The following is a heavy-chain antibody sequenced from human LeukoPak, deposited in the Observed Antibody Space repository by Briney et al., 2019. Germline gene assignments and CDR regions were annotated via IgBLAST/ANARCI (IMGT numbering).Heavy chain of an antibody. J-gene: IGHJ4*02. V-gene: IGHV1-69*13. CDR1: GYTFTSYG. CDR3: ARAPTKNYYDSSGYYSASSPYYFDY. CDR2: IIPIFGTA. Sequence: ASVKASCKASGYTFTSYGISWVRQAPGQGLEWMGGIIPIFGTANYAQKFQGRVTITADESTSTAYMELSSLRSEDTAVYYCARAPTKNYYDSSGYYSASSPYYFDYWGQGTLVTVSS. D-gene: IGHD3-22*01.